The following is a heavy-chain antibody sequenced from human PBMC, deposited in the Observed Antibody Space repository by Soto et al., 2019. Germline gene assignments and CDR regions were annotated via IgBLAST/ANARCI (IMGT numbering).Heavy chain of an antibody. D-gene: IGHD3-22*01. CDR3: ASRIVVATGWFDP. V-gene: IGHV1-69*06. J-gene: IGHJ5*02. Sequence: GASVKVSCKASGGTFSSYAISWVRQAPGQGLEWMGGIIPIFGTANYAQKFQGRVTITADKSTSTAYMEPSSLRSEDTAVYYCASRIVVATGWFDPWGQGTLVTVSS. CDR1: GGTFSSYA. CDR2: IIPIFGTA.